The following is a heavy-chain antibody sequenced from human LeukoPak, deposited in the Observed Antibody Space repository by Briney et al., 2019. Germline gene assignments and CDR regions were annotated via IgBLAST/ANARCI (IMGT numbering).Heavy chain of an antibody. V-gene: IGHV3-33*08. J-gene: IGHJ3*02. CDR2: IKHDGSNK. CDR1: GFTFSSYG. D-gene: IGHD4-17*01. Sequence: GGTLRLSCAASGFTFSSYGMHWVRQAPGKGLEWVAVIKHDGSNKYYAYSVKGRFTISRDNSKNSVYLQMTSLRAEDTAVYYCASDYGDYVGTDAFDIWGQGTMVTASS. CDR3: ASDYGDYVGTDAFDI.